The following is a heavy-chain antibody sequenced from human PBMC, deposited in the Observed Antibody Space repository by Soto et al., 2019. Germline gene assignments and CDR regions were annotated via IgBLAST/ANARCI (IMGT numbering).Heavy chain of an antibody. V-gene: IGHV1-69*12. J-gene: IGHJ6*02. Sequence: QVQLVQSGAEVKKPGSSVKVSCKASGGTFSSYAISWVRQAPGQGLEWMGGIIPIFGTANYAQKFQGRVTITADEYTSTAYMELSSLRSEDTAVYYCARGLRYFDWLLSPYYYYYGMDVWGQGTTVTVSS. CDR2: IIPIFGTA. D-gene: IGHD3-9*01. CDR3: ARGLRYFDWLLSPYYYYYGMDV. CDR1: GGTFSSYA.